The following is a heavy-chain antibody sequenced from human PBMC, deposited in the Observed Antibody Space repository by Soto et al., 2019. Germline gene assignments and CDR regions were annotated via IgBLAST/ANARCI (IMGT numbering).Heavy chain of an antibody. CDR3: ARGPEHSSSWYLLRYFDL. V-gene: IGHV4-34*01. D-gene: IGHD6-13*01. CDR2: INHSGST. CDR1: GGSFSGYY. J-gene: IGHJ2*01. Sequence: QVQLQQWGAGLLKPSETLSLTCAVYGGSFSGYYWSWIRQPPGKGLEWIGEINHSGSTNYNPSLKSRVTISVDTSKNQFSLVLSSVTAADTAVYYCARGPEHSSSWYLLRYFDLWGRGTLVTVSS.